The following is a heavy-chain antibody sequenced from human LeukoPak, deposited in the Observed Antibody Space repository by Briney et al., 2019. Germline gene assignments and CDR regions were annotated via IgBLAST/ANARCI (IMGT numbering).Heavy chain of an antibody. D-gene: IGHD6-19*01. CDR3: AREGSGSSGWYGRGNFDY. Sequence: GGSLRLSCAASGFTFDDYAMHWVRQAPGKGLEWVSGISWNSGSIGYADSVKGRFTISRDNAKNSLYLQMNSLRAEDTALYYCAREGSGSSGWYGRGNFDYWGQGTLVTVSS. V-gene: IGHV3-9*01. CDR2: ISWNSGSI. CDR1: GFTFDDYA. J-gene: IGHJ4*02.